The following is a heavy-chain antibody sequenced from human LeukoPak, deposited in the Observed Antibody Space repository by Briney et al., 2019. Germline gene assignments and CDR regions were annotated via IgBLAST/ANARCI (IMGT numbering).Heavy chain of an antibody. D-gene: IGHD6-13*01. J-gene: IGHJ4*02. Sequence: SETLSLTCTVSGGPISSTNYYWGWIRQPPGKRPEWIGNIYYSGSSYYNPSLQSRGTISVDSSKNQFSLKLSSVTAADTAVYYCARAGKSLYSSTTWMDYWGQGTLVTVSS. CDR1: GGPISSTNYY. CDR2: IYYSGSS. CDR3: ARAGKSLYSSTTWMDY. V-gene: IGHV4-39*07.